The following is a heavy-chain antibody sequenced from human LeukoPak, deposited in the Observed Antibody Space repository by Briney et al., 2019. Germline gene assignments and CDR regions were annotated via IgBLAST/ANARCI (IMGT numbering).Heavy chain of an antibody. D-gene: IGHD6-19*01. J-gene: IGHJ4*02. V-gene: IGHV4-4*07. CDR2: IYTSGSA. Sequence: SETLSLTCTVSGGSISSYYWSWIRQPAGKGLEWIGRIYTSGSANYNPPLKSRVTMSVDTSKNQFSLKLSSVTAADAAVYYCAGSSGWSYFDCWGQGTLVTVSS. CDR3: AGSSGWSYFDC. CDR1: GGSISSYY.